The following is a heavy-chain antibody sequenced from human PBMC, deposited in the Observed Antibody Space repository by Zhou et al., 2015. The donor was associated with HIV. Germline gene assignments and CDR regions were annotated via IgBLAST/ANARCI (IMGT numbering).Heavy chain of an antibody. V-gene: IGHV1-69*12. CDR1: GGTFSSYA. CDR2: IIPIFGTA. CDR3: AKLTPWDYSIGPPYYYYMDV. Sequence: QVQLVQSGAEVKKPGSSVKVSCKASGGTFSSYAISWVRQAPGQGLEWMGGIIPIFGTANYAQKFQGRVTITADESTSTAYMELSSLRSEDTAVYYCAKLTPWDYSIGPPYYYYMDVWGKGTTVTVSS. D-gene: IGHD4-11*01. J-gene: IGHJ6*03.